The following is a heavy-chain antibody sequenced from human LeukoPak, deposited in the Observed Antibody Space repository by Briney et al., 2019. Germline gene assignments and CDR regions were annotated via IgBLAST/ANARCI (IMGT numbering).Heavy chain of an antibody. CDR3: ARDKVAAADGWFDP. J-gene: IGHJ5*02. Sequence: ASVKVSCKASGYTFTSYDINWVRQAPGQGLEWMGRINPNSGGTNYAQKFQGRVTMTRDTSISTAYMELSRLRSDDTAVYYCARDKVAAADGWFDPWGQGTLVTVS. CDR2: INPNSGGT. CDR1: GYTFTSYD. D-gene: IGHD6-13*01. V-gene: IGHV1-2*06.